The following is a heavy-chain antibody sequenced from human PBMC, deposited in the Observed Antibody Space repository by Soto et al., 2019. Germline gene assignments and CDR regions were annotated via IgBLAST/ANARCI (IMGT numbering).Heavy chain of an antibody. CDR2: TSYDGSDK. Sequence: RVSCVGSGFTFRSYVMHWVRQAPGKGLEWVALTSYDGSDKYYDDSVRGRFTISRDNSRNTVDLQMDSLRLEDTALYYCARWGTTGGLDVWGQGTLVSVSS. CDR1: GFTFRSYV. J-gene: IGHJ1*01. V-gene: IGHV3-30*12. D-gene: IGHD3-16*01. CDR3: ARWGTTGGLDV.